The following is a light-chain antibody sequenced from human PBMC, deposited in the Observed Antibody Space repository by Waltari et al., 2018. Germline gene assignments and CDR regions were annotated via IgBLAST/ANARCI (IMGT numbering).Light chain of an antibody. Sequence: TCRASQRIDNYVNWYQQRPGKAPKLLIFAASRLQSGVPARFSGSGSGTEFTLSISTLQPEDFATYFCQQSDSVPRTFGQGTRVEI. CDR2: AAS. CDR3: QQSDSVPRT. CDR1: QRIDNY. J-gene: IGKJ1*01. V-gene: IGKV1-39*01.